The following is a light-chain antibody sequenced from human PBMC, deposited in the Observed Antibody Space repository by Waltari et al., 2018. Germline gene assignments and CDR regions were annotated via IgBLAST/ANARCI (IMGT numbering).Light chain of an antibody. Sequence: QLVLTQSPSASASLGASVNLTCTLSSGHSNNAIAWHQQQPEKGPRYLMRVNSDGSHNKGDGIPDRFSGSSSGAERYLTISSRQSEDEADDYCQTWGTGIGVFGGGTKLTVL. CDR1: SGHSNNA. V-gene: IGLV4-69*02. CDR2: VNSDGSH. CDR3: QTWGTGIGV. J-gene: IGLJ3*02.